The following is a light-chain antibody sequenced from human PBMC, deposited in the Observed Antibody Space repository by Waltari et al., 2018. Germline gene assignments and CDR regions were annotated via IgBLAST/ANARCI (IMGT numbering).Light chain of an antibody. Sequence: DIVVTQSPDFLAVSLGARATFNCKSSQNVLYSSNNKSFIAWYQQKSGQPPRLLIYWASTRESGVPDRFSGSGSGTEFTLTISSLQAEDVAVYYCHQYHTVPWTFGQGTKVEIK. CDR3: HQYHTVPWT. CDR2: WAS. CDR1: QNVLYSSNNKSF. V-gene: IGKV4-1*01. J-gene: IGKJ1*01.